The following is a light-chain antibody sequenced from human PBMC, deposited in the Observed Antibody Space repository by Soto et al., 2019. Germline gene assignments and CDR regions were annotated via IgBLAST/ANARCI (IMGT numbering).Light chain of an antibody. J-gene: IGKJ1*01. CDR1: QSISSY. V-gene: IGKV1-39*01. Sequence: DIQMTQSPSSLSASVGDRVTITCRASQSISSYLNWYQQKPGKAPKLLIYAASSLQSGVPSRFSGSGSGTDFTLTISSLQPEDFATYYCQQSDSTVTFGQGTKVEIK. CDR2: AAS. CDR3: QQSDSTVT.